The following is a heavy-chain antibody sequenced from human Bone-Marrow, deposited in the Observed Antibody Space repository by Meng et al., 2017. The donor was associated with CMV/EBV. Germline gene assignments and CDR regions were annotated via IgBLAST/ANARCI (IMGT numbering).Heavy chain of an antibody. D-gene: IGHD6-19*01. J-gene: IGHJ4*02. CDR3: AKEISRVAVVGADE. V-gene: IGHV3-43D*03. CDR1: GFTFDDYA. Sequence: GGSLRLSCAASGFTFDDYAMHWVRQAPGKGLEWVSLISWDGGSTYYADSVKGRFTISRDNSKNSLYLQMNSLRAEDTALYYCAKEISRVAVVGADEWGQGTLVTVSS. CDR2: ISWDGGST.